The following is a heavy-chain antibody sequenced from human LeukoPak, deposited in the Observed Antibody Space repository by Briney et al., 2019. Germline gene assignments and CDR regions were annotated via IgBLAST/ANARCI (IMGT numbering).Heavy chain of an antibody. J-gene: IGHJ4*02. V-gene: IGHV4-4*07. CDR1: GGSFSGYY. CDR2: IYTSGST. Sequence: PSETLSLTCAVYGGSFSGYYWSWIRQPAGKGLEWIGRIYTSGSTNYNPSLKSRVTMSVDTSKNQFSLKLSSVTAADTAVYYCARESVVADTDFDYWGQGTLVTVSS. D-gene: IGHD2-15*01. CDR3: ARESVVADTDFDY.